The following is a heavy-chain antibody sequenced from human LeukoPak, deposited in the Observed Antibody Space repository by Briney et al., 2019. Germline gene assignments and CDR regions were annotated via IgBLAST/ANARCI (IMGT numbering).Heavy chain of an antibody. CDR1: GYTLTELS. CDR3: ATRSRGADSFFDY. CDR2: FDPEDGET. J-gene: IGHJ4*02. D-gene: IGHD1-26*01. Sequence: ASVKVSCTVSGYTLTELSMHWVRQAPGKGLEWMGGFDPEDGETIYAQKFQGRVTMTEDTSTDTAYMELSSLRSEDTAVYYCATRSRGADSFFDYWGQGTLVTVSS. V-gene: IGHV1-24*01.